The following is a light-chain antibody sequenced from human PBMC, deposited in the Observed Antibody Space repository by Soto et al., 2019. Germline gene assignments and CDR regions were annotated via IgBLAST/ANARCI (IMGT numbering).Light chain of an antibody. CDR2: GAS. V-gene: IGKV3-20*01. CDR1: QSVSSSY. CDR3: QQYWT. Sequence: EIVLTQSPGTLSLSPGERATLSCRASQSVSSSYLAWYQQKPGQAPRLLIYGASSRATGIPDRFSGSGSGTDFTLTISRLEPEYFAVYYCQQYWTFGPGTKVDIK. J-gene: IGKJ3*01.